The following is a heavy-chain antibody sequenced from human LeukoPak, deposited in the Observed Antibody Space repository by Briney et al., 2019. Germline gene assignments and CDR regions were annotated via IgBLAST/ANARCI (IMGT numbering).Heavy chain of an antibody. D-gene: IGHD3-9*01. J-gene: IGHJ4*02. V-gene: IGHV3-21*01. CDR3: ARAPYDILTGVVDY. CDR1: GFTFSSYS. Sequence: GGSLRLSCAASGFTFSSYSMNWVRQAPGKGLEWVSSISSSSSYIYYADSVKGRFTISRDNSKNTLYLQMNSLRAEDTAVYYCARAPYDILTGVVDYWGQGTLVTVSS. CDR2: ISSSSSYI.